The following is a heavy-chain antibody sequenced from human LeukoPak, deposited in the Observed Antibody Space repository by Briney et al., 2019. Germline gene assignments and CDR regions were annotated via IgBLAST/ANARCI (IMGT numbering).Heavy chain of an antibody. V-gene: IGHV1-46*01. CDR1: GYTFTSYY. Sequence: ASVKVSCKASGYTFTSYYMHWVRQAPGQGLEWMGIINPSGGSTSYAQKFQGRVTMTRVTSTSTIYMELSSLRSEDTAVYYCARDILPSYSGYDRTLPDYWGQGTLVTVSS. CDR3: ARDILPSYSGYDRTLPDY. D-gene: IGHD5-12*01. J-gene: IGHJ4*02. CDR2: INPSGGST.